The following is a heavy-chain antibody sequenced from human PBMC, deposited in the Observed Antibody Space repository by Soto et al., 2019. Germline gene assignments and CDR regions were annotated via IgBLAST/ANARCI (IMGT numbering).Heavy chain of an antibody. CDR2: IFSNDDK. CDR1: GFSLSNARMG. Sequence: SGPTLVNPTETLTLTCTVSGFSLSNARMGVSWIRQPPGKALEWLAHIFSNDDKSYGTSLKSRLTISKDTSKSQVVLTMTNMDPVDTATYYCARINGGSYSNAGWFDPWGQGTMVTVAS. CDR3: ARINGGSYSNAGWFDP. V-gene: IGHV2-26*01. J-gene: IGHJ5*02. D-gene: IGHD4-4*01.